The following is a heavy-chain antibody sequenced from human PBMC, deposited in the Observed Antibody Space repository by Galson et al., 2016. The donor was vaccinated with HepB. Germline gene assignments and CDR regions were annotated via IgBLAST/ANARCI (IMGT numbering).Heavy chain of an antibody. D-gene: IGHD6-13*01. CDR3: ARRAMYSRSSTYYYGMDV. CDR1: GFTFDDYA. CDR2: LNGDGGDT. Sequence: SLRLSCAASGFTFDDYAMHWVRQVPGKGLVWVSRLNGDGGDTSYADSVKGRFTISRDSAKNTLYLQMNSLRAEDTAVYYCARRAMYSRSSTYYYGMDVWGQGTTVTVSS. V-gene: IGHV3-74*01. J-gene: IGHJ6*02.